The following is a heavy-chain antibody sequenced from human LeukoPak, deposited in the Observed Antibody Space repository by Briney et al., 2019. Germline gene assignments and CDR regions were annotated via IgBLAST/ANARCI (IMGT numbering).Heavy chain of an antibody. CDR3: AKANWVSNADAVW. CDR1: GFTFSNYA. V-gene: IGHV3-23*01. J-gene: IGHJ4*02. CDR2: IRGGGDT. Sequence: GGSLRLSCAASGFTFSNYAMSWVRRAPAGGLEGVSSIRGGGDTFYADSVKGRFTLSRDDSRNTVYFQLNNLRVEDTAVYYCAKANWVSNADAVWWGQGTLVTVSS. D-gene: IGHD1-1*01.